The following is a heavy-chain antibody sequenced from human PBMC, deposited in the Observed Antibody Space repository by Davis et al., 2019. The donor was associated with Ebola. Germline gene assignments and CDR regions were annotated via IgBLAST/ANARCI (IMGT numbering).Heavy chain of an antibody. V-gene: IGHV4-34*01. CDR2: INHGGSP. Sequence: MPSETLSLTCAVYGGSLSGYWWSWIRQSPGKGLEWIGEINHGGSPDYNPSLKSRATISVDTTKSQFSLKLTSVSATDTAVYYCARAAGSYWFFDLWGQGTLVTVSS. CDR3: ARAAGSYWFFDL. CDR1: GGSLSGYW. J-gene: IGHJ2*01.